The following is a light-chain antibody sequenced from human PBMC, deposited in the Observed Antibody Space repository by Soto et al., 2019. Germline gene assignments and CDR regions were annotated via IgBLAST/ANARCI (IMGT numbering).Light chain of an antibody. CDR2: GVS. J-gene: IGLJ2*01. CDR3: SSYTSKSSLI. Sequence: QSVLTQPASVSGSPGQSITISCTGASTDVGTYDLVSWYQHHPGKAPKLIIFGVSRRPSGLSTRFSGSKSGNTASLTISGLQAEDEADYYCSSYTSKSSLIFGGGTKLTVL. V-gene: IGLV2-14*02. CDR1: STDVGTYDL.